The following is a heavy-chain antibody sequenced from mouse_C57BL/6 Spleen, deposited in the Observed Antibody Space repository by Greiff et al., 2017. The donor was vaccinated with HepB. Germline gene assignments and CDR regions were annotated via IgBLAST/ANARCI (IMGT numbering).Heavy chain of an antibody. CDR3: TRGGVTTVDY. Sequence: ESGAELVRPGASVTLSCKASGYTFTDYEMHWVKQTPVHGLEWIGAIDPETGGTAYNQKFKGKAILTADKSSSTAYMELRSLTSEDSAVYYCTRGGVTTVDYWGQGTTLTVSS. V-gene: IGHV1-15*01. CDR2: IDPETGGT. J-gene: IGHJ2*01. D-gene: IGHD2-2*01. CDR1: GYTFTDYE.